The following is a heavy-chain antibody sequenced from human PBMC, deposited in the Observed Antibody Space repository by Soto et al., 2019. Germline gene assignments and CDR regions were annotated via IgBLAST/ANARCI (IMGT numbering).Heavy chain of an antibody. CDR2: IIPILGIA. CDR1: GGTFSSYT. Sequence: QVQLVQSGAEVKKPGSSVKVSCKASGGTFSSYTISWVRQAPGQGLEWMGRIIPILGIANYAQKFQGRVTITADKSTSPAYMELSSLRSEDTAVYYCASGYCSSTSCYSHYYYYMDVWGKGTTVTVSS. CDR3: ASGYCSSTSCYSHYYYYMDV. V-gene: IGHV1-69*02. D-gene: IGHD2-2*03. J-gene: IGHJ6*03.